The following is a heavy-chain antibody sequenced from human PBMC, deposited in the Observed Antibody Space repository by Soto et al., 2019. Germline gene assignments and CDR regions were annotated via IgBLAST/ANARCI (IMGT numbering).Heavy chain of an antibody. CDR2: MNPNSGNT. Sequence: ASVKVSCKASGYTFTGYYMHWVRQATGQGLEWMGWMNPNSGNTGYAQKFQGRVTMTRNTSISTAYMELSSLRSEDTAVYYCARGFGYSSGWYAGYYYYGMDVWGQGTTVTVSS. V-gene: IGHV1-8*02. J-gene: IGHJ6*02. CDR1: GYTFTGYY. D-gene: IGHD6-19*01. CDR3: ARGFGYSSGWYAGYYYYGMDV.